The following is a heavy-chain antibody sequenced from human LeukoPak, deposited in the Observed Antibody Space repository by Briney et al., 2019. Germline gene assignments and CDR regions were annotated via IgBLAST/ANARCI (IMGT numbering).Heavy chain of an antibody. Sequence: GASVTVSCMASGYTFTSYGISWVRQAPGQRLEWMGWISAYSGNTNYAQKLQGRVTMTTDTSTSTAYMELRSLRTDDPAVYYRASTVAGTSNYYYMDVWGKGTTVTDSS. CDR2: ISAYSGNT. D-gene: IGHD6-19*01. CDR3: ASTVAGTSNYYYMDV. J-gene: IGHJ6*03. CDR1: GYTFTSYG. V-gene: IGHV1-18*01.